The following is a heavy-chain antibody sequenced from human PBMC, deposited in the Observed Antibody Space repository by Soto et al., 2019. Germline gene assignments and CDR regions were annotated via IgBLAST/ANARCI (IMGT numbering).Heavy chain of an antibody. Sequence: QVQLVQSGAEVKKPGASVKVSCKASGYTFTSYGISWVRQAPGQGLEWMGWISAYNGNTNYAQKLQGRVTMTTDTSTIRAYMELRSMRSDDTAVYYCARPNSSGVSCYYYYDRDVWGKGNTVTVSS. CDR1: GYTFTSYG. D-gene: IGHD2-15*01. CDR3: ARPNSSGVSCYYYYDRDV. CDR2: ISAYNGNT. J-gene: IGHJ6*03. V-gene: IGHV1-18*01.